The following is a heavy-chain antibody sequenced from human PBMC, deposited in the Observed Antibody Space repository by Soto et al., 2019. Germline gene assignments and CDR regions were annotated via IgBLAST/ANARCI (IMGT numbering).Heavy chain of an antibody. CDR2: IYYSGST. CDR1: GGSISSYY. V-gene: IGHV4-59*01. D-gene: IGHD5-12*01. J-gene: IGHJ4*02. CDR3: ARWGLRGYDLSFDY. Sequence: SETLSLTCTASGGSISSYYWSWIRQPPGKGLEWIGYIYYSGSTNYNPSLKSRVTISVDTSKSQFSLKLSSVTAADTAVYYCARWGLRGYDLSFDYWGQGTLVTVSS.